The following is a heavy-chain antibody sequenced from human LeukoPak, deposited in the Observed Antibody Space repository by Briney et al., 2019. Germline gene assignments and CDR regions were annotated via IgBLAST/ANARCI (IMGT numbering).Heavy chain of an antibody. CDR3: ARENGSAFSFDY. J-gene: IGHJ4*02. CDR2: IYHSGST. D-gene: IGHD1-1*01. CDR1: GGSISSGGYY. V-gene: IGHV4-30-2*01. Sequence: SETLSLTCTVSGGSISSGGYYWSWIRQPPGKGLEWIGYIYHSGSTYYNPSLKSRVTISVDRSKNQFSLKLSSVTAADTAVYYCARENGSAFSFDYWGQGTLVTVSS.